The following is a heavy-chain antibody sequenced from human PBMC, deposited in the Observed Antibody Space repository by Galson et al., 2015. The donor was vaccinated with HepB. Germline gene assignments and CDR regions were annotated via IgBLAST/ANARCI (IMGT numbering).Heavy chain of an antibody. CDR3: TRRRYSGYERFFDY. CDR2: IRSKAHGATT. CDR1: GFTFGDYA. V-gene: IGHV3-49*04. Sequence: SLRLSCASSGFTFGDYAMAWVRQAPGKGLEWVGFIRSKAHGATTEYAASLKGRFTISRDDSKSIAYLQMNSLKTEDTAIYYCTRRRYSGYERFFDYWGQGTLVTVSS. D-gene: IGHD5-12*01. J-gene: IGHJ4*02.